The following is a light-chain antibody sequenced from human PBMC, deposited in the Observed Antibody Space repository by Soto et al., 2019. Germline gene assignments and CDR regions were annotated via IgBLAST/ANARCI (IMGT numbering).Light chain of an antibody. V-gene: IGKV1-39*01. CDR3: QLSYITPRT. Sequence: IKSTHSPSTLSATVGDRVTITCRASQTISSWLAWYQQKPGKAPKLLIYAASSLQSGVPSRFSGSGSGTDFTLTISCLQPEDFTTYYCQLSYITPRTFGQGAMVDVK. J-gene: IGKJ1*01. CDR1: QTISSW. CDR2: AAS.